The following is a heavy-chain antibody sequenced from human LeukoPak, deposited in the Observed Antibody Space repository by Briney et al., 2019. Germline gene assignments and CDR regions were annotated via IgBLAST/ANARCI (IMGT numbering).Heavy chain of an antibody. D-gene: IGHD2-8*01. CDR1: GYTFTDYH. Sequence: ASVKVSCKASGYTFTDYHIDWVRQAPGQGLECMGWINPNSGSTNSAQKFQGRVTMTRDTSISTVYMELSRLRSDDTAVYYCARSKIQYLMKASADYWGQGTLVTVSS. V-gene: IGHV1-2*02. CDR3: ARSKIQYLMKASADY. J-gene: IGHJ4*02. CDR2: INPNSGST.